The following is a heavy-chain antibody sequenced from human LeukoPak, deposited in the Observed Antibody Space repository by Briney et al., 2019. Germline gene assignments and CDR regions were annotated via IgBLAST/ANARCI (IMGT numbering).Heavy chain of an antibody. CDR2: VSYDGGNE. J-gene: IGHJ4*02. CDR3: ARGSSKPQYRSAWYFDY. D-gene: IGHD6-19*01. V-gene: IGHV3-30*04. CDR1: GFTFSNYA. Sequence: GGSLRLSCAASGFTFSNYAMHWVRQAPGKGLEWVTVVSYDGGNEYYADSVKGRFTISRDNSKNALYLQMNRLRTEDTAVYHCARGSSKPQYRSAWYFDYWGQGPLVTVSS.